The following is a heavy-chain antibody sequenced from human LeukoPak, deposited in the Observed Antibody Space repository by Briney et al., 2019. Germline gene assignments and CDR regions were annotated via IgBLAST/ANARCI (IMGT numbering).Heavy chain of an antibody. J-gene: IGHJ4*02. CDR2: INHSGST. D-gene: IGHD6-13*01. CDR1: GGSFSGYY. Sequence: SETLSLTCAVYGGSFSGYYWSWIRQPPGKGLEWIGEINHSGSTNYNPSLKSRVTISVDTSKNQFFLKLSSVTAADTAVYYCARGGQEIEQQLVCGYWGQGTLVTVSS. CDR3: ARGGQEIEQQLVCGY. V-gene: IGHV4-34*01.